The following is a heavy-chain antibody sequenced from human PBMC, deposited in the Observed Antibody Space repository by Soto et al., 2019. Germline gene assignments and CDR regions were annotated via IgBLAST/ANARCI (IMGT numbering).Heavy chain of an antibody. Sequence: PSETLSLTCTVSGGSISNHYWSWIRQSPGKGLEWIANIYHSGTTNYNLYIKGRVTISIDSSKNQVSLKLNSVTAADTAVYYCARGGYRTLAWFDPWGQGTLVTVSS. CDR3: ARGGYRTLAWFDP. V-gene: IGHV4-59*11. CDR1: GGSISNHY. CDR2: IYHSGTT. J-gene: IGHJ5*02. D-gene: IGHD6-13*01.